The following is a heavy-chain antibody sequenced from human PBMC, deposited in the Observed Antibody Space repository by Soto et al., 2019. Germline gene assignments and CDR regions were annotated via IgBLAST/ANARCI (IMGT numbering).Heavy chain of an antibody. CDR2: IKSKTDGGTT. J-gene: IGHJ6*02. CDR1: GFTFSNAC. Sequence: GGSLILSCAASGFTFSNACMNWVRQAPGKGLEWVGRIKSKTDGGTTDYAAPVKGRFTISRDDSKNTLYLQMNSLKTEDTAVYYCTTDAVSCISPSCSYYYYGMDVWGQGTTVTVSS. CDR3: TTDAVSCISPSCSYYYYGMDV. V-gene: IGHV3-15*07. D-gene: IGHD2-2*01.